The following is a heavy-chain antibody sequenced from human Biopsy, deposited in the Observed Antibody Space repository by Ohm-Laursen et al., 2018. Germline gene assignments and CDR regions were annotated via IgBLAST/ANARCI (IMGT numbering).Heavy chain of an antibody. V-gene: IGHV4-59*11. J-gene: IGHJ1*01. D-gene: IGHD4-23*01. CDR2: IPHTGYT. Sequence: SDTLSLTCTVSGGSFTRHYWPWIRQPPGKGLEWIGHIPHTGYTSYKSSLKSRVAISLDTSRKHFSLRLTSLAAADTAVYYCARGSNEYGGLYFPHWGQGTLVTVSS. CDR3: ARGSNEYGGLYFPH. CDR1: GGSFTRHY.